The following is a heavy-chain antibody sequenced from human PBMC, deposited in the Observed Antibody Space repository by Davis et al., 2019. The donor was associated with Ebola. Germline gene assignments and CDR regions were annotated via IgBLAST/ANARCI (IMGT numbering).Heavy chain of an antibody. J-gene: IGHJ3*02. CDR1: GNTFPSND. CDR2: ISGYSGNT. D-gene: IGHD2-21*01. V-gene: IGHV1-18*04. Sequence: AASVKVSCKAAGNTFPSNDVTWVRQAPGQGLEWMGWISGYSGNTNYAQKFQGRVTMTTDRSGSTVYMELRGLRSDDTAVYYCARPVFGDRDAFDIWGQGTLVTVSS. CDR3: ARPVFGDRDAFDI.